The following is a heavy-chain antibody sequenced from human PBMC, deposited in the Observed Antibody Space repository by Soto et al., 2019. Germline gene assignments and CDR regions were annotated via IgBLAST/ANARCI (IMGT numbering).Heavy chain of an antibody. V-gene: IGHV3-15*07. J-gene: IGHJ4*02. CDR2: IKSKADGGTT. Sequence: GGSLRLSCAASGFIFNKAWMNWVRQAPGRGLEWVGRIKSKADGGTTDYAAPVEGRFTISRDDSKNTLYLQVNSLKTEDTAVYYCTTGYCSSTRCSTYYFDWWGQGTLVTVSS. CDR1: GFIFNKAW. CDR3: TTGYCSSTRCSTYYFDW. D-gene: IGHD2-2*02.